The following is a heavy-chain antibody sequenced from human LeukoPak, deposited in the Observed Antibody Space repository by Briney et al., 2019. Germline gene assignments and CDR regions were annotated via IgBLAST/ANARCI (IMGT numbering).Heavy chain of an antibody. Sequence: SETLSLTCTVSGGSISSYYWSWIRQPAGKGLEWIGYIYYSGSTNYNPSLKSRVTISVDTSKNQFSLKLSSVTAADTAVYYCARSYSSGWTRILDYWGQGTLVTVSS. CDR3: ARSYSSGWTRILDY. D-gene: IGHD6-19*01. J-gene: IGHJ4*02. CDR2: IYYSGST. CDR1: GGSISSYY. V-gene: IGHV4-59*12.